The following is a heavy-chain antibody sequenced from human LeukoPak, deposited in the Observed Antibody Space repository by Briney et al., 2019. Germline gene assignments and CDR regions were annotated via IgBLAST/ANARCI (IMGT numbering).Heavy chain of an antibody. V-gene: IGHV1-24*01. D-gene: IGHD3-22*01. CDR2: FDPEDGET. Sequence: ASVKVSCKVSGYTLTELSMHWVRQALGKGLEWMGGFDPEDGETIYAQKFQGRVTMTEDTSTDTAYMELSSLRSEDTAVYYCATNLITMIVWAFDIWGQGTMVTVSS. J-gene: IGHJ3*02. CDR3: ATNLITMIVWAFDI. CDR1: GYTLTELS.